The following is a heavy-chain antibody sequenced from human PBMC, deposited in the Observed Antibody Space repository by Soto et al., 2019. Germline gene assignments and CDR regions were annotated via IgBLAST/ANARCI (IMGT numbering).Heavy chain of an antibody. V-gene: IGHV4-4*02. J-gene: IGHJ4*02. D-gene: IGHD2-2*01. CDR3: VFQTCSSTSCYFDY. CDR1: GGSISSSNW. CDR2: IYHSGST. Sequence: SETLSLTCAVSGGSISSSNWWSWVRQPPGKGLEWIGEIYHSGSTNYNPSLKSRVTISVDKSKNQFSLKLSSVTAADTAVYYCVFQTCSSTSCYFDYWGQGTLVTVSS.